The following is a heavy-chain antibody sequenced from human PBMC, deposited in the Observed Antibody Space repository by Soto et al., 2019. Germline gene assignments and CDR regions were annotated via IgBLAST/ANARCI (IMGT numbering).Heavy chain of an antibody. D-gene: IGHD1-26*01. CDR3: AREAIVAGATTGMDV. J-gene: IGHJ6*02. CDR2: INPGYPAGRST. V-gene: IGHV1-46*01. CDR1: GYAFTTSF. Sequence: DSVKGSFKASGYAFTTSFMHLARQAPGQGLEWMGVINPGYPAGRSTTYAQKFQGRVTMTSDTSTSTVYMELSRLRSDDTAVYYCAREAIVAGATTGMDVWGQGTTVTVSS.